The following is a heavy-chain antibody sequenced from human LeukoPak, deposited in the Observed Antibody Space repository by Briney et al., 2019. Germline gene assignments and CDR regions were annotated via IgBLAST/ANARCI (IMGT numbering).Heavy chain of an antibody. J-gene: IGHJ4*02. CDR3: AVAPGDY. CDR2: INPNSDYT. CDR1: GYTFTDYY. D-gene: IGHD2-21*01. Sequence: ASVKVSCKASGYTFTDYYIHWVRQAPGQGLEWMGWINPNSDYTFYAQKFQGRVTLTRDTTISTVYMELTTLTSDDTALYYCAVAPGDYWGQGTLVSVSA. V-gene: IGHV1-2*02.